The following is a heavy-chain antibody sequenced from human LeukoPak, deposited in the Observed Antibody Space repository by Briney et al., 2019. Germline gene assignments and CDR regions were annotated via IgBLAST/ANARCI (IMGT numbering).Heavy chain of an antibody. CDR3: AKGSVAGIRNYIDL. V-gene: IGHV3-30*18. Sequence: PGGSLRLSCAASGFTFNSCGMHWVRQAPGKGPEWVAVISYDGSNKYYADSVKGRFIISRDNSKNTLYLQMDALRAGDTAVYYCAKGSVAGIRNYIDLWGQGTLVAVSS. CDR1: GFTFNSCG. J-gene: IGHJ4*02. CDR2: ISYDGSNK. D-gene: IGHD6-19*01.